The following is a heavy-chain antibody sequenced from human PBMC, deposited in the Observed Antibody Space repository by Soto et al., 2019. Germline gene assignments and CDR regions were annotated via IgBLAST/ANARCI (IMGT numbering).Heavy chain of an antibody. CDR2: ISGYNANT. CDR1: GYSFTRYG. Sequence: QVQLVQSGAEVKKPGASVKVSCKASGYSFTRYGISWVRQAPGQGLEWMGWISGYNANTNYPENLQGRVTMTTDTSTSRDYMEVRNLISDDTAVYYGARMGDVPYYYYGLDVWGQGTTVTVSS. D-gene: IGHD3-16*01. CDR3: ARMGDVPYYYYGLDV. V-gene: IGHV1-18*01. J-gene: IGHJ6*02.